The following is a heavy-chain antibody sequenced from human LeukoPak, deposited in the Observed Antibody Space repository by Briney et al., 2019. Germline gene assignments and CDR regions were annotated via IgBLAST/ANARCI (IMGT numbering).Heavy chain of an antibody. D-gene: IGHD5-24*01. CDR3: TTDLSSRNVEMSFFRENAFDI. V-gene: IGHV3-15*01. CDR2: IKTKTGGGAT. CDR1: GFTFSNAW. J-gene: IGHJ3*02. Sequence: GGSLRLSCAASGFTFSNAWMTWVRQAPGKGLEWVGRIKTKTGGGATDYAAPVKGRFTISRDDSKKTLYLQMSSLKTEDTAVYYCTTDLSSRNVEMSFFRENAFDIWGQGTMVTVSS.